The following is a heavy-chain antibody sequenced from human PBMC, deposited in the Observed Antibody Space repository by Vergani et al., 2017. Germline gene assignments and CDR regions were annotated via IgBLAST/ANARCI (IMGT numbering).Heavy chain of an antibody. Sequence: EVQLLESGGGLVQPGGSLRLSCAASGFTFSSYWMSWVRQAPGKGLEWVANLKQDGSENYYVDSVKGRFTISRDNAKNSLCLQMNSLRAEDTAVYYCARHYGYDYGSWSGKYFDYWGQGTLVTVSS. D-gene: IGHD3-10*01. CDR3: ARHYGYDYGSWSGKYFDY. J-gene: IGHJ4*01. CDR2: LKQDGSEN. CDR1: GFTFSSYW. V-gene: IGHV3-7*01.